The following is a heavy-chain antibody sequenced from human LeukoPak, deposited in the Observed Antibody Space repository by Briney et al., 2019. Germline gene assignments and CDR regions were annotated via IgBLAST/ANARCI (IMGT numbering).Heavy chain of an antibody. CDR1: GFTFSSYS. Sequence: PGGSLRLSCAASGFTFSSYSMNWVRQAPGKGLEWVSSISSSSYIYYADSVKGRFTISRDNAKNSLYLQMNSLRAEDTAVYYCARARGATKRRDYYYYYYMDVWGKGTTVTVSS. CDR2: ISSSSYI. J-gene: IGHJ6*03. D-gene: IGHD1-26*01. V-gene: IGHV3-21*01. CDR3: ARARGATKRRDYYYYYYMDV.